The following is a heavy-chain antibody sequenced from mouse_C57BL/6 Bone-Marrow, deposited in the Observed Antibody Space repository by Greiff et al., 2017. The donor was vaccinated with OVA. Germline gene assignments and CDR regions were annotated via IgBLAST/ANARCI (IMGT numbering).Heavy chain of an antibody. V-gene: IGHV2-2*01. CDR2: IWSGGST. J-gene: IGHJ4*01. CDR3: ARKGDSSGLYAMDY. D-gene: IGHD3-2*02. CDR1: GFSLTSYG. Sequence: QVQLQQSGPGLVQPSQSLSITCTVSGFSLTSYGVHWVRPSPGKGLEWLGVIWSGGSTDYNAAFISRLGISKDNSKSQVFFKMNRLQADDTAIYYCARKGDSSGLYAMDYWGQGTSVTVSS.